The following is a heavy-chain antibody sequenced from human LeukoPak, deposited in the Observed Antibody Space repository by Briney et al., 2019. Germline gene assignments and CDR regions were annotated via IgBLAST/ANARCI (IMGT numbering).Heavy chain of an antibody. D-gene: IGHD1-26*01. CDR3: ARYLLGIYYKGLDY. V-gene: IGHV3-33*01. CDR2: IWYDGSNK. Sequence: GGSLRLSCAASGFTFSSYGMHWVRQAPGKGLEWVAVIWYDGSNKYYADSVKGRFTLSRDNSKNTLYLQMNSLSAEDTAIYYCARYLLGIYYKGLDYWGQGTLVTVSS. CDR1: GFTFSSYG. J-gene: IGHJ4*02.